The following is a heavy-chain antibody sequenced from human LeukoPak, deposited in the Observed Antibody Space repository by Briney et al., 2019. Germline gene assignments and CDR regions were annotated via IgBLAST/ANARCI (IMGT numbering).Heavy chain of an antibody. CDR3: ARPGGYCSGGSCSDAFDI. J-gene: IGHJ3*02. V-gene: IGHV4-39*01. Sequence: PSETLSLTCTVSGGSISSSSYYWGWLRQPPGKGLEWIGSIYYSGSTYYNPSLKSRVTISVDTSKNQFSLKLSSVTAADTAVYYCARPGGYCSGGSCSDAFDIWGQGTMVTVSS. CDR1: GGSISSSSYY. CDR2: IYYSGST. D-gene: IGHD2-15*01.